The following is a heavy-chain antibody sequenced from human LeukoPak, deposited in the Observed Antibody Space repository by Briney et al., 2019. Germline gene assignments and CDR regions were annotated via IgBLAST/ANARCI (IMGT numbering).Heavy chain of an antibody. CDR3: ARGGYCSSTTCLFGDNWFDP. Sequence: ASVKVSCKASGYTFSNYGINWVRQAPGQGREWMGWISAYNGNTNYAQKLQGRVTMTTDTSTRTTYMELRSLRSDDTAVYYCARGGYCSSTTCLFGDNWFDPWGQGTLVTVSS. CDR1: GYTFSNYG. V-gene: IGHV1-18*01. J-gene: IGHJ5*02. CDR2: ISAYNGNT. D-gene: IGHD2-2*01.